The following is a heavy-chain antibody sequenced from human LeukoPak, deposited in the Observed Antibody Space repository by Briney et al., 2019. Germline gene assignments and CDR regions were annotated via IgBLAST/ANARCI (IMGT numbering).Heavy chain of an antibody. J-gene: IGHJ5*02. V-gene: IGHV4-59*01. D-gene: IGHD2-21*02. CDR3: ARAAAYCGGDCYGWFDP. Sequence: PSETLSLTCTVSGGSISSYYWSWIRQPPGKGLEWIGYIYYSGSTNYNPSLKSRVTISVDTSKNQFSLKLSSVTAADTAVYYCARAAAYCGGDCYGWFDPWGQGTLVTVSS. CDR1: GGSISSYY. CDR2: IYYSGST.